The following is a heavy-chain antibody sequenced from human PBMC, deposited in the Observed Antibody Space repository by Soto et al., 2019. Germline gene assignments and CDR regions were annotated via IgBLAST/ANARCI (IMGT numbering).Heavy chain of an antibody. J-gene: IGHJ5*02. CDR3: ARHPERIAQIGWFDP. CDR2: ISSSSSTI. CDR1: GLTFSSYS. D-gene: IGHD6-13*01. V-gene: IGHV3-48*01. Sequence: GGPLRLPCAASGLTFSSYSMNWVRHAPEKGLEWVSYISSSSSTIYYADSVKGRFTISRDNAKNSLYLQMNSLRAEDTAVYYCARHPERIAQIGWFDPWGQGTLVTVSS.